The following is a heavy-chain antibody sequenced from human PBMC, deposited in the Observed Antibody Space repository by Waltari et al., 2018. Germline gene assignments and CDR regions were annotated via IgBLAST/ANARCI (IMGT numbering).Heavy chain of an antibody. CDR1: GGTFSSYP. CDR2: IIPIRGIA. J-gene: IGHJ3*02. V-gene: IGHV1-69*04. CDR3: ARDRSI. Sequence: QVQLVQSGAEVKKPGSSVKVSCKASGGTFSSYPISWVRQAPGQGLEWMGRIIPIRGIANYAQKFQGRVTMTADKSTSTAYMELSSLRSEDTAVYYCARDRSIWGQGTMVTVSS.